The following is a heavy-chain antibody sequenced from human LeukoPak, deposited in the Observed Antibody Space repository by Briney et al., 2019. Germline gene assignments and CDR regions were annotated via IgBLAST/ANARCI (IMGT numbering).Heavy chain of an antibody. Sequence: GSLRLSCAASGFTFSSYEMNWVRQPPGKGLEWIGSIYYSGSTYYNPSLKSRVTISVDTSKNQFSLKLSSVTAADTAVYYCATGSWDFDYWGQGTLVTVSS. V-gene: IGHV4-59*05. J-gene: IGHJ4*02. CDR2: IYYSGST. D-gene: IGHD6-13*01. CDR1: GFTFSSYE. CDR3: ATGSWDFDY.